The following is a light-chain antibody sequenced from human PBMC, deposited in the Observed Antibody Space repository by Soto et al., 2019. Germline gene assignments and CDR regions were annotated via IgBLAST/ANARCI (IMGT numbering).Light chain of an antibody. CDR3: QHRTNWHLT. CDR1: EILYNF. CDR2: DAF. Sequence: DIVFNQSPATLXXSPWERATLSCRASEILYNFLAWYQVRTGQVPRLLISDAFNRATGVPARCNGSGSGTDFTLTIDNVEPEDSAVYFCQHRTNWHLTFGGGTKVDIK. J-gene: IGKJ4*01. V-gene: IGKV3D-11*02.